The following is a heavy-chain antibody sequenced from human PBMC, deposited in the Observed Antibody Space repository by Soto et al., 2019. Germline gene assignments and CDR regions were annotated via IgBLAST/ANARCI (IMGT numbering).Heavy chain of an antibody. CDR1: GYTFTSYG. V-gene: IGHV1-18*01. Sequence: QVPLVQSGAEVKKPGASVKVSCKASGYTFTSYGISWVRQAPGQGLEWLGCISAYNGNTNYAQKLQGRVTMTTDTSTSTAYMEVRSLKSDDTAVYYCAKVVAAAGTKGRAFDIWGQGTTVTVSS. CDR2: ISAYNGNT. J-gene: IGHJ3*02. D-gene: IGHD6-13*01. CDR3: AKVVAAAGTKGRAFDI.